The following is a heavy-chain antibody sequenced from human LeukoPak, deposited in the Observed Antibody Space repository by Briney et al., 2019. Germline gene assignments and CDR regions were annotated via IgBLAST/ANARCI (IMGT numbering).Heavy chain of an antibody. Sequence: PSETLSLTCAVYGGSFSGYYWSWIRQPPGKGLEWIGEINHSGSTNYNPSLKSRVTISVDTSKNQVSLKLISVTAADTALYYCARADVYTSGWNLGFDYWGQGTLVAVSS. J-gene: IGHJ4*02. CDR1: GGSFSGYY. D-gene: IGHD6-25*01. V-gene: IGHV4-34*01. CDR3: ARADVYTSGWNLGFDY. CDR2: INHSGST.